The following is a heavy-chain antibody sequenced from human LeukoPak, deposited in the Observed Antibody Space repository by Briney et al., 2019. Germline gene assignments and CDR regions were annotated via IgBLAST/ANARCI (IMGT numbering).Heavy chain of an antibody. D-gene: IGHD3-3*01. CDR2: INHSGST. J-gene: IGHJ5*02. Sequence: SETLSLTCAVYGGSFSGYYWSWIRQPPGKGLEWIGEINHSGSTNYNPSLKSRVTISVDTSKNQFSLKLSSVTAADTAVYYCARLRFLEWLYNWFDPWGQGTLVTVSS. CDR1: GGSFSGYY. CDR3: ARLRFLEWLYNWFDP. V-gene: IGHV4-34*01.